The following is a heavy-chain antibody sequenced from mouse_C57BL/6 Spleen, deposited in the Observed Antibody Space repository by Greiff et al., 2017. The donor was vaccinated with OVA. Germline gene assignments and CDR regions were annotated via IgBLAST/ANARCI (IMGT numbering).Heavy chain of an antibody. J-gene: IGHJ2*01. CDR2: IRLKSDNYAT. CDR1: GFTFSNYW. Sequence: EVKLVESGGGLVQPGGSLKLSCVASGFTFSNYWMNWVRQSPEKGLEWVAQIRLKSDNYATHYAASVKGRFTISRDDSQSSFYRQMNDLRTEDTEIYYCTADSYEGLDYWGQGTTLTVSS. D-gene: IGHD2-12*01. V-gene: IGHV6-3*01. CDR3: TADSYEGLDY.